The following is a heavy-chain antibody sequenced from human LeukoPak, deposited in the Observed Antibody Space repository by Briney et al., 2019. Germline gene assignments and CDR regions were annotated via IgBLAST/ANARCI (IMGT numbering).Heavy chain of an antibody. D-gene: IGHD3-9*01. J-gene: IGHJ4*02. V-gene: IGHV1-69*06. CDR3: ARELPDYYDILTGYSAFDY. Sequence: SVKVSCKASGGTFSSYAINWVRQAPGQGLEWMGGIIPIFGTANYAQKFQGRVTITADKSTSTAYMELSSLRSEDTAVYYCARELPDYYDILTGYSAFDYWGQGTLVTVSS. CDR1: GGTFSSYA. CDR2: IIPIFGTA.